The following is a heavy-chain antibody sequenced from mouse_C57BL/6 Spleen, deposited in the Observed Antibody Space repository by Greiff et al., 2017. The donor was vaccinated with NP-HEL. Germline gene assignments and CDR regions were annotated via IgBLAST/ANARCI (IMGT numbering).Heavy chain of an antibody. CDR2: ISSGSSTI. J-gene: IGHJ4*01. V-gene: IGHV5-17*01. CDR1: GFTFSDYG. CDR3: ARHDYGSSYGYAMDY. Sequence: EVKLMESGGGLVKPGGSLKLSCAASGFTFSDYGMHWVRQAPEKGLEWVAYISSGSSTIYYADTVKGRFTISRDNAKNTLFLQMTSLRSEDTAMYYCARHDYGSSYGYAMDYWGQRTSVTVSS. D-gene: IGHD1-1*01.